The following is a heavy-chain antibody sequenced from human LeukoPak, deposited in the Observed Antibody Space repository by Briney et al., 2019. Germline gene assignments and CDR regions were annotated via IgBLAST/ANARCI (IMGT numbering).Heavy chain of an antibody. CDR2: ISGGGGGT. Sequence: PGGSLRLSCAASGFTFSSYAMSWVRQAPGKGLEWVSGISGGGGGTHYADSVKGRLTISRDNSKNTLYLQMNSLRAEDTAVYYCAKDYNFDFWGQGTLVTVSS. V-gene: IGHV3-23*01. D-gene: IGHD4-11*01. CDR3: AKDYNFDF. J-gene: IGHJ4*02. CDR1: GFTFSSYA.